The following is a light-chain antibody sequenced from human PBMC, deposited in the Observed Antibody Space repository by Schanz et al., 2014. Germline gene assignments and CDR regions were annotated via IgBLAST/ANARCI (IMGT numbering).Light chain of an antibody. CDR2: GNS. J-gene: IGLJ3*02. Sequence: QSVLTQPPSVSGAPGQRVTISCTGSSSNLGASYDVQWYQQLPGTAPKLLVYGNSNRPSGVPDRFSGSKSDTSASLAISGLRSEDEADYYCAAWDDSLNGQLFGGGTKLTVL. CDR3: AAWDDSLNGQL. V-gene: IGLV1-40*01. CDR1: SSNLGASYD.